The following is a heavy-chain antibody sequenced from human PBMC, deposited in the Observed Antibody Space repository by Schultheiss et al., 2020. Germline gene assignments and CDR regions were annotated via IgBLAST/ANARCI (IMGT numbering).Heavy chain of an antibody. CDR1: GFTFSSYA. J-gene: IGHJ4*02. V-gene: IGHV3-23*01. Sequence: GGSLRLSCAASGFTFSSYAMSWVRQAPGKGLEWVSAISGSGGSTYYADSVKGRFTISRDNSKNTLYLQMNSLRAEDTAVYYCARASALSTVTTTLFDYWGQGTLVTVSS. D-gene: IGHD4-17*01. CDR3: ARASALSTVTTTLFDY. CDR2: ISGSGGST.